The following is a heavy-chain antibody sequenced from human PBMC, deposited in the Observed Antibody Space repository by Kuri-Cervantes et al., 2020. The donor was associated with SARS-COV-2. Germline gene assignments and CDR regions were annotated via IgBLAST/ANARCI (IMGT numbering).Heavy chain of an antibody. V-gene: IGHV4-34*01. CDR2: IYHTGST. D-gene: IGHD2-2*02. CDR3: ARDFVVVPAAIGFDY. CDR1: GGSFSGYY. J-gene: IGHJ4*02. Sequence: SETLSLTCAVYGGSFSGYYWSWIRQPPGKGLEWLGEIYHTGSTNYNPSLKSRVTISVDTSKNQFSLKLSSVTAADTAVYYCARDFVVVPAAIGFDYWGQGTLVTVSS.